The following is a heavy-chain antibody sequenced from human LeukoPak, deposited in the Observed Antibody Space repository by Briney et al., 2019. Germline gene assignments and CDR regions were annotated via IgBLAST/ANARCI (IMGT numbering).Heavy chain of an antibody. V-gene: IGHV4-34*09. CDR3: ARGMVAVADTNWFDP. J-gene: IGHJ5*02. Sequence: SETLSLTCAVYGGSFSGYYWSWIRQTPGKGLEWIGEINHSGSTNYNPSLKSRVTISVDTSKNQFSLKLSSVTAADTAVYYCARGMVAVADTNWFDPWGQGTRVTVSS. CDR1: GGSFSGYY. D-gene: IGHD6-19*01. CDR2: INHSGST.